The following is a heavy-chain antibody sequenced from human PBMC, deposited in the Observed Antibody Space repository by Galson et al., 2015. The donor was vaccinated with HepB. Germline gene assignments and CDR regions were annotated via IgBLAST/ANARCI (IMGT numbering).Heavy chain of an antibody. Sequence: SLRLSCAASGFTFSSYSMNWVRQAPGKGLEWVSYISGSSSSIYYADSVKGRFAISRVNAKKSLSLQMNSLRAEDTAVYYCARDVGDFYYYGMDVWGQGTTVTVSS. CDR3: ARDVGDFYYYGMDV. V-gene: IGHV3-48*04. CDR2: ISGSSSSI. CDR1: GFTFSSYS. D-gene: IGHD1-26*01. J-gene: IGHJ6*02.